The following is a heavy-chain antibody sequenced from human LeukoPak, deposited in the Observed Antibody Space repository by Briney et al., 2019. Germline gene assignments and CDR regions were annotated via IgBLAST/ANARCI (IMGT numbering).Heavy chain of an antibody. D-gene: IGHD3-3*01. CDR2: ISSSGGTI. CDR3: ARSYDFGFDY. J-gene: IGHJ4*02. V-gene: IGHV3-48*03. CDR1: GFTFSSYE. Sequence: GGSLRLSCAASGFTFSSYELNWVDQAPGKGLQWVSYISSSGGTIYYADSVKGRFTISRDYAKKSLYLQMNSLRAEDTAVYYCARSYDFGFDYWGQGTLVTVSS.